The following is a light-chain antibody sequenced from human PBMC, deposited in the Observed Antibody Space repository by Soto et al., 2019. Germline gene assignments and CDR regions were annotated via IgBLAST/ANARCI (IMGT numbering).Light chain of an antibody. CDR1: QSISSY. V-gene: IGKV1-39*01. J-gene: IGKJ1*01. Sequence: DIQMTQPPSSLSASVGDRVTMTCRASQSISSYLNWYQQKPGKAPKLLIYAASSLQSGVPSRFSGSGSGTDFTLTISSLQPEDFATYYCQQSYSTPWTLGQGTKVDIK. CDR2: AAS. CDR3: QQSYSTPWT.